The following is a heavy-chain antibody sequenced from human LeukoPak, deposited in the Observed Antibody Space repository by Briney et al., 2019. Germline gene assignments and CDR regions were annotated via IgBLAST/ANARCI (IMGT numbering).Heavy chain of an antibody. J-gene: IGHJ4*02. V-gene: IGHV3-48*04. CDR2: ITSSSSSI. CDR3: AKVPLSSSGWDREYYFDY. Sequence: SGGSLRLSCAASGFTFSGYSMNWVRQAPGAGLEWISYITSSSSSIDYADSVRGRFTVSRDNAKNTLYLEMNSLRAEDTAVYYCAKVPLSSSGWDREYYFDYWGQGTLVTVSS. D-gene: IGHD6-19*01. CDR1: GFTFSGYS.